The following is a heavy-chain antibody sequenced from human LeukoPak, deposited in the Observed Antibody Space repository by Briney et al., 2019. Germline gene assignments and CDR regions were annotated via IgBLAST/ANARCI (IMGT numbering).Heavy chain of an antibody. J-gene: IGHJ4*02. CDR1: GGSISSGGYS. V-gene: IGHV4-30-2*01. D-gene: IGHD3-22*01. CDR2: IYHSGST. CDR3: ATAGYYYDSSGDPLLDY. Sequence: PSQTLSLTCAVSGGSISSGGYSWSWIRQPPGKGLEWIGYIYHSGSTYYNPSLKSRVTISVDTSKNQFSLKLSSVTAADTAVYYCATAGYYYDSSGDPLLDYWGQGTLVTVSS.